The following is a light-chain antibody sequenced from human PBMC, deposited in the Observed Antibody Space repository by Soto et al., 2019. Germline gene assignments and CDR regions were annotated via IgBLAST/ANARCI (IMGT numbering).Light chain of an antibody. CDR2: DVF. CDR1: QSISIY. V-gene: IGKV3-11*01. CDR3: QQRSNWPPEIT. Sequence: EIVLTRSPATLALSPGERASLSCRASQSISIYLAWYQQKPGQAPRLLXYDVFNRATGIPARFSGSGSGTDFTLTISSLEPEDFAVYYCQQRSNWPPEITFGQGTRLEIK. J-gene: IGKJ5*01.